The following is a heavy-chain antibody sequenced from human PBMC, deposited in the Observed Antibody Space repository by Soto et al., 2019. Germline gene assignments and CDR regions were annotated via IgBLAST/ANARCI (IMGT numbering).Heavy chain of an antibody. J-gene: IGHJ6*02. CDR2: IYHSGST. Sequence: SETLSLTCAVSGGSISSSYWWSWVRQPPGKGLEWIGEIYHSGSTNYNTSLKSRVTISVDKSKNQFSLKVTSVTAADTAVYYCARRRLEYSSNWYGKGDYYYYVMDVWGQGTTVTGSS. D-gene: IGHD6-13*01. CDR1: GGSISSSYW. V-gene: IGHV4-4*02. CDR3: ARRRLEYSSNWYGKGDYYYYVMDV.